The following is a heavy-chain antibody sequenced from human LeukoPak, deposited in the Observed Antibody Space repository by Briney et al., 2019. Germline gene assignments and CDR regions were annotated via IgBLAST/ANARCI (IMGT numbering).Heavy chain of an antibody. CDR1: GFTFSSYA. CDR2: ISGSGGST. Sequence: QPGGSLRLSCAASGFTFSSYAMSWVRQAPGKGLEWVSAISGSGGSTYYADSVKGRFTISRDNSKNTLYLQMNSLRAEDTAVYYCAKTAPGPEGNDGGPLDYWGQGTLVTVSS. J-gene: IGHJ4*02. D-gene: IGHD1-1*01. V-gene: IGHV3-23*01. CDR3: AKTAPGPEGNDGGPLDY.